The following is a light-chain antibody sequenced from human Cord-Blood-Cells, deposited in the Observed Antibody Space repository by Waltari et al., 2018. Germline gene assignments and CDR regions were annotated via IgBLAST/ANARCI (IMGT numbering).Light chain of an antibody. J-gene: IGKJ4*01. V-gene: IGKV1-39*01. CDR2: AAS. CDR3: QQSYSTPLT. CDR1: QSISSY. Sequence: DIQMTQSPSSLSASVGDRVTITCRASQSISSYLNWYQQKPGKAPKLLIYAASSLQSGVPSRFSGSGSGTAFTLTISSLQPEDFATYDCQQSYSTPLTFGGGTKVEIK.